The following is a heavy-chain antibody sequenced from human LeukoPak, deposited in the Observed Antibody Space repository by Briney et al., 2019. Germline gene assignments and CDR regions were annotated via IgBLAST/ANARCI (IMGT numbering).Heavy chain of an antibody. J-gene: IGHJ4*02. CDR1: GFTFDDYA. CDR2: ISWNSGSI. D-gene: IGHD3-22*01. V-gene: IGHV3-9*01. CDR3: ARDLYRIVVVPHYFDY. Sequence: GGSLRLSCIASGFTFDDYAMHWVRQAPGKGLEWVSGISWNSGSIGYADSVKGRFTISRDNAKNSLYLQMNSLRAEDTAVYYCARDLYRIVVVPHYFDYWGQGTLVTVSS.